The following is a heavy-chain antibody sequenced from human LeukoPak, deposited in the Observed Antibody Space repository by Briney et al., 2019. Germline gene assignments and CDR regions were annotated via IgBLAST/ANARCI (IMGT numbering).Heavy chain of an antibody. CDR3: ARDLWFGELFAPDY. Sequence: SVKVSCKASGGTFSSYAISWVRQAPGQGLEWMGGIIPIFGTANYAQKFQGRVTITADKSTSTAYMELSSLRSEDTAVYYCARDLWFGELFAPDYWGQGTLVTVSS. CDR1: GGTFSSYA. CDR2: IIPIFGTA. D-gene: IGHD3-10*01. J-gene: IGHJ4*02. V-gene: IGHV1-69*06.